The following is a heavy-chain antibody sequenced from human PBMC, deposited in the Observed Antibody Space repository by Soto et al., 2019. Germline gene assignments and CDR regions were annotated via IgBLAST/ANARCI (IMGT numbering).Heavy chain of an antibody. D-gene: IGHD6-13*01. Sequence: EVQLVESGGGLVKPGGSLRLSCAASGFTFSSYSMNWVRQAPGKGLEWVSSISSSSSYIYYADSVKGRFTISRDNAKNSLYLQMNSLRAEDTAVYYCARDREQLVLGINDYWGQGTLVTVSS. CDR2: ISSSSSYI. CDR1: GFTFSSYS. V-gene: IGHV3-21*01. J-gene: IGHJ4*02. CDR3: ARDREQLVLGINDY.